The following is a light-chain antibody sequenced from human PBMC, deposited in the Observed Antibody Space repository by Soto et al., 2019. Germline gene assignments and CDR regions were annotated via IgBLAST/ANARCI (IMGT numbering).Light chain of an antibody. V-gene: IGLV2-8*01. J-gene: IGLJ3*02. Sequence: QSALTQPPSASGSPGQSVTISCTGTSSDIGGYNYVSWYQQHPGKAPKLMIYEVSKRRSGVPDRFSGSKSGNAASLTVSGPQAEDEDDSYCSSYEGSTDVRVFGGGTKLTVL. CDR1: SSDIGGYNY. CDR2: EVS. CDR3: SSYEGSTDVRV.